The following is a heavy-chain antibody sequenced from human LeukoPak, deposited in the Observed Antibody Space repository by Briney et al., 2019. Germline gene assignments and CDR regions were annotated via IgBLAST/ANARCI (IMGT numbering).Heavy chain of an antibody. CDR1: GYIFTGYY. Sequence: ASVKVSCKASGYIFTGYYMHWVRQAPGQGLEWMGWINPNSGGTNYAQKFQGRVTMTRDTSISTAYMELSRLRSDDTAVYYCARGTMSYYYYYMDVWGKGTTVTISS. CDR2: INPNSGGT. D-gene: IGHD3-22*01. V-gene: IGHV1-2*02. J-gene: IGHJ6*03. CDR3: ARGTMSYYYYYMDV.